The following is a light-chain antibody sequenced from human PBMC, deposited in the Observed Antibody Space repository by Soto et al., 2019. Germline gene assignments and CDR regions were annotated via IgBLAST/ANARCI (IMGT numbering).Light chain of an antibody. Sequence: QSVLTQPASVSGSPGQSITISCTGTSSDVGSYNLVSWYQQHPGKAPKLMIYEVSERPSGVSNRFSGSKSGNTASLTISGLQAEDVADYYCCSYAGSSTYVFGTGTKVTVL. V-gene: IGLV2-23*02. CDR1: SSDVGSYNL. CDR2: EVS. J-gene: IGLJ1*01. CDR3: CSYAGSSTYV.